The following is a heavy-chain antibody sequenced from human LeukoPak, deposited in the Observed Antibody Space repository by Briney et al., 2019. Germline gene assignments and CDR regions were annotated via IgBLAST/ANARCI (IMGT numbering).Heavy chain of an antibody. CDR3: AKDTNYYDSSGPLYY. CDR1: GFTFDDYA. J-gene: IGHJ4*02. CDR2: ISWNSGSI. Sequence: PGGSLRLSCAASGFTFDDYAMHWVRQAPGKGLEWVSGISWNSGSIGYADSVEGRFTISRDNAKNSLYLQMNSLRAEDTALYYCAKDTNYYDSSGPLYYWGQGTLVTVSS. D-gene: IGHD3-22*01. V-gene: IGHV3-9*01.